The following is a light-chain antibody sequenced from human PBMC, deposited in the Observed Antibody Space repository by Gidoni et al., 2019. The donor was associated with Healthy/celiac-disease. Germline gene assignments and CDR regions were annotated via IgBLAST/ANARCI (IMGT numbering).Light chain of an antibody. V-gene: IGKV2-28*01. J-gene: IGKJ3*01. CDR1: QSLLHRNGYNY. CDR2: LGS. Sequence: DIVMTQSPLSLPVTPGEPASISCRSSQSLLHRNGYNYLDWYLQKPGQSPQLLIYLGSNRASGVPDRFSGSGSGTDFTLKISRVEAEDVGVYYCMQALQTRFTFXPXTKVDIK. CDR3: MQALQTRFT.